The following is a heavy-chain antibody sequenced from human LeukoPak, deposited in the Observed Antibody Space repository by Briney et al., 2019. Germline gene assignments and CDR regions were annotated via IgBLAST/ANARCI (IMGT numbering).Heavy chain of an antibody. CDR2: INHSGNT. CDR1: GGSFSGYY. V-gene: IGHV4-34*01. CDR3: ARSKDGSGFAAY. Sequence: SETPSLTCAVYGGSFSGYYWTWIRQPPGKGLEWIGEINHSGNTNYNPSLKSRVAISVDTSKNQFSLKLSSVIAADTAMYYCARSKDGSGFAAYWGQGTQVTVSS. J-gene: IGHJ4*02. D-gene: IGHD3-22*01.